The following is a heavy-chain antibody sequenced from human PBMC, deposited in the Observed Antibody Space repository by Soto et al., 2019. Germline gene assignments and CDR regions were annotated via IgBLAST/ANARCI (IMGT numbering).Heavy chain of an antibody. CDR2: ISGSGGST. D-gene: IGHD2-2*02. V-gene: IGHV3-23*01. Sequence: GGSMKLACAAAGVTFSSYAMSWVCQAPGKGLEWVSAISGSGGSTYYADSVKGRFTISRDNSKNTLYLQMNSLRAEDTAVYYCAKYAVPAAIRIYFDYWGQGTLVTVSS. J-gene: IGHJ4*02. CDR1: GVTFSSYA. CDR3: AKYAVPAAIRIYFDY.